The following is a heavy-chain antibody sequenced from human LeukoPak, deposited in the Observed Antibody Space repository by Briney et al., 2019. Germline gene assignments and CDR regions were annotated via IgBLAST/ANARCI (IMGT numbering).Heavy chain of an antibody. CDR3: AKGHLFDYFDY. CDR2: ISSSGSTI. D-gene: IGHD2-21*01. CDR1: GFTFSDYY. Sequence: GGSLRLSCAASGFTFSDYYMSWIRQAPGKGLEWVSYISSSGSTIYYADSVKGRFTISRDNAKNTLYLQMNSLRAEDTAVYYCAKGHLFDYFDYWGQGTLVTVSS. J-gene: IGHJ4*02. V-gene: IGHV3-11*01.